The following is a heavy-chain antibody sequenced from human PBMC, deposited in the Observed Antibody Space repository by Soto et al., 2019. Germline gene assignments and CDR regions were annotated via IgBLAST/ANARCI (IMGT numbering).Heavy chain of an antibody. D-gene: IGHD5-12*01. CDR3: ARDREVATIAVAPVFDY. J-gene: IGHJ4*02. V-gene: IGHV3-64*01. CDR1: GFTFSSYA. CDR2: ISSNGGST. Sequence: PGGSLRLSCAASGFTFSSYAMHWVRQAPGKGLEYVSAISSNGGSTYYANSVKGRFTISRDNSKNTLYLQMGSLRAEDMAVYYCARDREVATIAVAPVFDYWGQGTLVTVSS.